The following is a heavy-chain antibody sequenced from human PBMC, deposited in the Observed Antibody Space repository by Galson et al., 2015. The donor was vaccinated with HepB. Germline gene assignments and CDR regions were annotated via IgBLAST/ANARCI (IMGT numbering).Heavy chain of an antibody. J-gene: IGHJ3*02. CDR1: GFTFSSYA. CDR2: IYSGGST. V-gene: IGHV3-53*04. CDR3: ARVGGIIAVAGTSAFNI. D-gene: IGHD6-19*01. Sequence: FLRLSCAASGFTFSSYAMSWVRQAPGKGLGWVSVIYSGGSTYYADSVKGRFTISRHNSKNTLYLQMNSLRAEDTAVYYCARVGGIIAVAGTSAFNIWGQGTMVTVSS.